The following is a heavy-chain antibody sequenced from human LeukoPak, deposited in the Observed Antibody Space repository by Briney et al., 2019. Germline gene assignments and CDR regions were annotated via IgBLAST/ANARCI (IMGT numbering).Heavy chain of an antibody. CDR2: ISDSGST. V-gene: IGHV4-59*11. J-gene: IGHJ3*02. Sequence: RPSETLSLTCVVSGGSLSTHHWSWIRQSPGRGLEWIGYISDSGSTNYNPSLKSRVTISVDTSKNQFSLMLSSVTAADTAVYYCARAGAVASFAFDIWGQGTMVTVSS. CDR1: GGSLSTHH. D-gene: IGHD6-19*01. CDR3: ARAGAVASFAFDI.